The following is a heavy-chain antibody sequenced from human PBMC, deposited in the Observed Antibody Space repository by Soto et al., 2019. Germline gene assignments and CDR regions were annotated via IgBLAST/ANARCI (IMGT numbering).Heavy chain of an antibody. CDR1: GFTFDDYT. CDR3: AKDMVRGKISWFDP. D-gene: IGHD3-10*01. CDR2: ISWDGGST. J-gene: IGHJ5*02. V-gene: IGHV3-43*01. Sequence: WSLRLSCAASGFTFDDYTMHWVRQAPGKGLEWVSLISWDGGSTYYADSVKGRFTISRDNSKNSLYLQMNSLRTEDTALYYCAKDMVRGKISWFDPWGQGTLVTVSS.